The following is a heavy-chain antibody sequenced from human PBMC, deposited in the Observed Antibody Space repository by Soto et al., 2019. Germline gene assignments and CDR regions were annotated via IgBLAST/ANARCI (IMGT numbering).Heavy chain of an antibody. CDR1: GFTFSSYG. CDR2: ISYDGSNK. CDR3: AKDYGSGCDWLRVGDASDI. D-gene: IGHD6-19*01. Sequence: QVQLVESGGGVVQPGRSLRLSCAASGFTFSSYGMHWVRKAPGKGLEWVAVISYDGSNKYYADPVKGRFTISRDTSKNTQYLQMNSLRPEDTAVYYCAKDYGSGCDWLRVGDASDIWGQGTMVTVSS. V-gene: IGHV3-30*18. J-gene: IGHJ3*02.